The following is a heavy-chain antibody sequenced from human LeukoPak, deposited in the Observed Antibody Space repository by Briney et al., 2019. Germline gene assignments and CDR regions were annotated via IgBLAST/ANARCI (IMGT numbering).Heavy chain of an antibody. J-gene: IGHJ6*03. Sequence: ASVKVSCKASGYTFTSYYMHWVRQAPGQELEWMGIINPSGGSTSYAQKFQGRVTITRNTSISTAYMELSSLRSEDTAVYYCARGVITIFGVVIKGYYYMDVWGKGTTVTVSS. CDR2: INPSGGST. CDR1: GYTFTSYY. V-gene: IGHV1-46*01. CDR3: ARGVITIFGVVIKGYYYMDV. D-gene: IGHD3-3*01.